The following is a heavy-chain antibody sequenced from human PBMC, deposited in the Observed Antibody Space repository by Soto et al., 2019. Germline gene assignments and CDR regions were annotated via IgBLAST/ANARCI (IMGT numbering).Heavy chain of an antibody. CDR2: LIPIFGTA. Sequence: QVQLVQSGAEVKKPGSSVKVSCKASGGTFSSYAISWVRQAPGEGLEWMGGLIPIFGTANYAQKFQGRVTITADESTSTAYMELSSLRSEDTAVYYCANRYCSGGSCYYYYYGMDVWGQGTTVTVSS. CDR1: GGTFSSYA. CDR3: ANRYCSGGSCYYYYYGMDV. V-gene: IGHV1-69*01. J-gene: IGHJ6*02. D-gene: IGHD2-15*01.